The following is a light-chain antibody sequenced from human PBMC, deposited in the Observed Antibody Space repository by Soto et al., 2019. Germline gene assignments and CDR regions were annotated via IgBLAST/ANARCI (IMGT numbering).Light chain of an antibody. CDR1: QGISNW. CDR2: AAS. Sequence: DIQMTQSPSSVSASVGDRVTITCRASQGISNWLAWYQQKPGKAPKXXIYAASTLQSGVPSRFSGSGSGTEFTLTIGGLQPDDFATYDCQQFNSYTITFGQGTRLEIK. J-gene: IGKJ5*01. V-gene: IGKV1D-16*01. CDR3: QQFNSYTIT.